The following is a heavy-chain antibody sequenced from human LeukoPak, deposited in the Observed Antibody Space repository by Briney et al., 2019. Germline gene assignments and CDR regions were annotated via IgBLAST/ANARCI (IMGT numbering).Heavy chain of an antibody. Sequence: GGSLRLSCAASEFTFSNYGMSWVRQAPGKGLEWVSAISGSGGSTYYADSVKGRFTISRDNSKNTLYLQMNSLRAEDTAVYYCAKGQWLDYYFDYWGQGTLVTVSS. V-gene: IGHV3-23*01. D-gene: IGHD6-19*01. CDR1: EFTFSNYG. J-gene: IGHJ4*02. CDR3: AKGQWLDYYFDY. CDR2: ISGSGGST.